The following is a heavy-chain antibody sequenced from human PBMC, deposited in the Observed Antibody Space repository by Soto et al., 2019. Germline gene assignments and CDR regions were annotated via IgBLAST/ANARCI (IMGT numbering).Heavy chain of an antibody. V-gene: IGHV1-2*02. CDR1: GYTFTGYY. CDR2: INPNSGGT. Sequence: ASVKVSCKASGYTFTGYYMHWVRQAPGQGLEGVGWINPNSGGTNYAQKFQGRVTMTRDTSISTAYMELSRLRSDDTAVYYCALSSSPFYGMDVWGQGTTVTVSS. CDR3: ALSSSPFYGMDV. D-gene: IGHD6-13*01. J-gene: IGHJ6*02.